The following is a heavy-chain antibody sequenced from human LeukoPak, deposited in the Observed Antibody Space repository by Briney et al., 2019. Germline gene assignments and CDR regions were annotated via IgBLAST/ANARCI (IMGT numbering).Heavy chain of an antibody. V-gene: IGHV3-7*05. J-gene: IGHJ4*02. Sequence: SGGSLRLSCAASGFTFSTFWMTWVRQAPGKGPEWVANIKQDGSEKYYVDSVKGRFTISRDNAKNSLYLQMNSLRAEDTAVYYCARVERSSSSCYADYWGQGTLVTVSS. CDR1: GFTFSTFW. CDR2: IKQDGSEK. CDR3: ARVERSSSSCYADY. D-gene: IGHD2-2*01.